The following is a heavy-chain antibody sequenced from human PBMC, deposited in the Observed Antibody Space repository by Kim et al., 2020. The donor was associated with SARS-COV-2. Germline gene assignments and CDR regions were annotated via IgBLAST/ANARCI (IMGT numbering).Heavy chain of an antibody. CDR3: ASLSTGYFSDIFDY. V-gene: IGHV3-74*01. J-gene: IGHJ4*02. Sequence: GGSLRLSCVASGFTFSSYWMHWVRQAPGKGLVWVSRVKRDGSSTSYADSVKGRFTISRDNAMNTLYLQMNSLRAEDTAVYYCASLSTGYFSDIFDYCVQ. CDR2: VKRDGSST. CDR1: GFTFSSYW. D-gene: IGHD5-12*01.